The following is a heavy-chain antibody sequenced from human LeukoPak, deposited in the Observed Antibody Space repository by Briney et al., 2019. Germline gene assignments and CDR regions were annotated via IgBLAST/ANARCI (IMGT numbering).Heavy chain of an antibody. CDR1: GDSISTYY. D-gene: IGHD6-13*01. Sequence: SETLSLTCTVSGDSISTYYWGWIRQPPGKGLEWIGYIYYRVTSDYNPSLKSRVTISVDKSKNEFSLKLSSVTAADTAVYYCARGEGGLAAAGGRFDYWGQGTQVTVSS. CDR3: ARGEGGLAAAGGRFDY. J-gene: IGHJ4*02. V-gene: IGHV4-59*01. CDR2: IYYRVTS.